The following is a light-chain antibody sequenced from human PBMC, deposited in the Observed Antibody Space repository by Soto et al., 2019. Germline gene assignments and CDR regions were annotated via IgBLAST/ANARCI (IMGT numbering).Light chain of an antibody. CDR3: AAWDDSLKGPI. J-gene: IGLJ7*01. Sequence: QSVLTQPPSASGTPGQRVTISCSGSNSNIGGNTVNWYQQLPATAPKLLIHDNDQRPSGVPDPFSGSKSGTSASLAISGLQSEDEADYYCAAWDDSLKGPIFGGGTQLTVL. CDR1: NSNIGGNT. V-gene: IGLV1-44*01. CDR2: DND.